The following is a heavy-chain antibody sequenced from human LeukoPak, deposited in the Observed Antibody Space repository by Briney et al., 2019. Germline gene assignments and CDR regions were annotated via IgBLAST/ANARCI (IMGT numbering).Heavy chain of an antibody. CDR3: ARGGVMVRGGGFDY. D-gene: IGHD3-10*01. V-gene: IGHV4-59*01. CDR1: GGSISSYY. J-gene: IGHJ4*02. Sequence: SETLSLTCTVSGGSISSYYWSWIRQPPGKGLEWIGYIYYSGSTNYNPSPKSRVTISVDTSKNQFSLKLSSVTAADTAVYYCARGGVMVRGGGFDYWGQGTLVTVSS. CDR2: IYYSGST.